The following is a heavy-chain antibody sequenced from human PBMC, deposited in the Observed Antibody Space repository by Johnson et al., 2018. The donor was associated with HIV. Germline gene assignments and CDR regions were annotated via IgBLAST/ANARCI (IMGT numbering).Heavy chain of an antibody. CDR1: GFTFSSYG. J-gene: IGHJ3*02. CDR2: IWYDGSNK. Sequence: QMQLVESGGGVVQPGRSLRLSCAASGFTFSSYGMHWVRQAPGKGLEWVAVIWYDGSNKYYADSVKGRFTISRDNSKNTLYVQMNSLRAEDTAVYYCARYSGSARAFDIWGQGTMVTVSS. CDR3: ARYSGSARAFDI. D-gene: IGHD1-26*01. V-gene: IGHV3-33*01.